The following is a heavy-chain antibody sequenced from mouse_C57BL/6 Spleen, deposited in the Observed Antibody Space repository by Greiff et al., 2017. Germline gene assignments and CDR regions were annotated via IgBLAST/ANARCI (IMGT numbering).Heavy chain of an antibody. Sequence: QVQLQQSGAELARPGASVKMSCKASGYTFTSYTMHWVKQRPGQGLEWIGYINPSSGYTKYNQKFKDKATLTADKSSSTAYMQMSSLTSEDTAVYYCARGSNYSLQFAYWGQGTLVTVSA. V-gene: IGHV1-4*01. J-gene: IGHJ3*01. CDR3: ARGSNYSLQFAY. D-gene: IGHD2-5*01. CDR1: GYTFTSYT. CDR2: INPSSGYT.